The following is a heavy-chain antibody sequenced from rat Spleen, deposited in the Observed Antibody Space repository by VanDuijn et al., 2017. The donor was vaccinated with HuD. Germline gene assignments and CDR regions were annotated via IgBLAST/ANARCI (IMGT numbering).Heavy chain of an antibody. J-gene: IGHJ4*01. CDR1: GFTFSTYG. D-gene: IGHD1-4*01. CDR3: TRDLPGYNYYVMDA. Sequence: EVQLVESDGGLVQPGRSLKLSCAASGFTFSTYGMAWIRQAPGKGLEWVASITNTGGSTYYPDSVKGRFTISRDNAKSTLYLQMNSLRSEDTATYYCTRDLPGYNYYVMDAWGQGASVTVSS. CDR2: ITNTGGST. V-gene: IGHV5-31*01.